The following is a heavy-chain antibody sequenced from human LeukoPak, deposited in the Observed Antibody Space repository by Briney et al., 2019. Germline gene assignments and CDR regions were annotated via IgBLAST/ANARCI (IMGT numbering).Heavy chain of an antibody. D-gene: IGHD6-6*01. J-gene: IGHJ4*02. Sequence: PSETLSLTCTVSGGSISSYYWSWIRKPPGKGLEWNGYFHYSGSTNYNPSLKSRVTISVDTSKNQFSLKLSSVTAADTAVYYCARLGDSSSRLYYFDYWGQGTLVTVSS. CDR1: GGSISSYY. CDR3: ARLGDSSSRLYYFDY. V-gene: IGHV4-59*08. CDR2: FHYSGST.